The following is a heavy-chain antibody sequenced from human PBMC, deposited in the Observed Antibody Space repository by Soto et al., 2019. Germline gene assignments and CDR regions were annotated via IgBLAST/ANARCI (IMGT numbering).Heavy chain of an antibody. D-gene: IGHD2-15*01. J-gene: IGHJ5*01. V-gene: IGHV4-30-4*01. CDR1: GDSISTVDYF. CDR3: ARGRYCLTGRCFPNWFDS. CDR2: IYKSTTT. Sequence: SEPLSLTCSVSGDSISTVDYFWAWIRQPPGHALEYIGYIYKSTTTYYNPSFESRVAISLDTSKSQFSLTVTSVTAADTAVYFCARGRYCLTGRCFPNWFDSWGQGTLVTVSS.